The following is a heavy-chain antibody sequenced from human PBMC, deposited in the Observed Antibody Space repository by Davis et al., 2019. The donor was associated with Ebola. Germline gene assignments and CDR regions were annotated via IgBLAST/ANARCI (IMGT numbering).Heavy chain of an antibody. V-gene: IGHV3-64D*08. CDR3: GKGSSEAAANWLES. D-gene: IGHD3-10*01. CDR2: ISNAGAYT. Sequence: PGGSLRLSCSASGFTFILHTMHWVRQAPGKGLEYVADISNAGAYTFHEDFVKGRFTISRDNSKNTLFLQMDNLRVEDTAVYYCGKGSSEAAANWLESWGRGTRVTVSS. CDR1: GFTFILHT. J-gene: IGHJ5*01.